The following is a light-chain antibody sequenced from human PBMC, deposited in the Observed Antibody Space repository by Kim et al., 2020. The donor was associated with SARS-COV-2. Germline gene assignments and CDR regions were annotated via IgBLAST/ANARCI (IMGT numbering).Light chain of an antibody. Sequence: DIQMAQSPSSLSAFVGDRVTITCRASQSISSYLNWYQQKPGKAPKLLIYAASSLQSGVPSRFSGSGSGTDFTLTISSLQPEDFATYYCQQSYNTPYTFGQGTKLEI. J-gene: IGKJ2*01. CDR3: QQSYNTPYT. V-gene: IGKV1-39*01. CDR1: QSISSY. CDR2: AAS.